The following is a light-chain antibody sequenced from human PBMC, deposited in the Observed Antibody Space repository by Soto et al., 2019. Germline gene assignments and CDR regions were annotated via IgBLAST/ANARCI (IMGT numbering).Light chain of an antibody. CDR2: VAS. V-gene: IGKV1-9*01. Sequence: IVLTQSPSSLSASVGDRVTISCRASQGISSYLAWYQQKPGQAPKLLIYVASTLQSGVPSRFSGSGSGTDFTLTISSLQPEDFAAYYCQQHNSWPLTFGGGTQVEIK. J-gene: IGKJ4*01. CDR3: QQHNSWPLT. CDR1: QGISSY.